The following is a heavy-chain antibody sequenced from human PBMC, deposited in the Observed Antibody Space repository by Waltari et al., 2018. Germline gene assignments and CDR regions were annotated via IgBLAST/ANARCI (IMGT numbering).Heavy chain of an antibody. D-gene: IGHD6-13*01. J-gene: IGHJ4*02. CDR2: MNRKNGNT. V-gene: IGHV1-8*03. CDR1: GYTFTSYD. CDR3: ARGRVVGGSSWFDFDY. Sequence: QVQLVQSGAEVKKPGASVKVSCKASGYTFTSYDINWVRQATGQGLEWMGWMNRKNGNTGYAQKFQGRGTITRKTSISTAYMELRRLRSEDTAVYYCARGRVVGGSSWFDFDYWGQGTLVTVSA.